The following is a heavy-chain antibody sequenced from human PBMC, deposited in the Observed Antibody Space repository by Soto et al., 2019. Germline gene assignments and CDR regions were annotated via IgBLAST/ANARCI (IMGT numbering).Heavy chain of an antibody. D-gene: IGHD3-10*01. Sequence: SETLSLTCTVSGGSISSYYWSWIRQPPGKGLEWIGYIYYSGSTNYNPSLKSRVTISVDTSKNQFSLKLSSVTAADTAVYYCARGITMVRGVITPEFDYWGQGTLVTVSS. CDR2: IYYSGST. CDR1: GGSISSYY. J-gene: IGHJ4*02. CDR3: ARGITMVRGVITPEFDY. V-gene: IGHV4-59*08.